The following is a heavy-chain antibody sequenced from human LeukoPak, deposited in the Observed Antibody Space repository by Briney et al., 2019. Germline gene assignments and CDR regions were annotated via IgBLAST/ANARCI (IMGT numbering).Heavy chain of an antibody. Sequence: RSGGSLRLSCAASGFAFSSHAMTWVRQAPGKGLEWVSSISGSAEKTYYADSVKGRFTISRDGSQKILNLQMNNLRVEDTATYYCARGSTYDFWSGDALDAWGQGTMVTVAS. CDR2: ISGSAEKT. J-gene: IGHJ3*01. D-gene: IGHD3-3*01. CDR1: GFAFSSHA. V-gene: IGHV3-23*01. CDR3: ARGSTYDFWSGDALDA.